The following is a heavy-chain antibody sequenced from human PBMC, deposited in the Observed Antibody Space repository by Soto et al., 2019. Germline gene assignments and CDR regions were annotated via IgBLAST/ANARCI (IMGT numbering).Heavy chain of an antibody. CDR2: IYYDGST. CDR1: GGSINSNNYY. Sequence: QLHLQESGPGLVKPPETLSLTCTVSGGSINSNNYYWAWIRQPPGKGLAWIASIYYDGSTYYNSFLKSRVSISVDTSKNHFSLKLSSATAADTAVYYCAKVVVAATRHTDFDSWGQGTLVTVSS. J-gene: IGHJ4*02. D-gene: IGHD2-15*01. V-gene: IGHV4-39*02. CDR3: AKVVVAATRHTDFDS.